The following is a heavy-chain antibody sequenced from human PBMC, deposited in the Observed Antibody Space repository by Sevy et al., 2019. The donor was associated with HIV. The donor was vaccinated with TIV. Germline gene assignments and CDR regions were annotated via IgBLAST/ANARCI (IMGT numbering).Heavy chain of an antibody. CDR1: GFSISNNFY. Sequence: SETLSLTCDVSGFSISNNFYWGWIRQPPGKGLEWIGSIYHSGTTYYSPSLNSRFTIPVDMSNNQFALSLTSVTAADTAVYYCARARRPETNYFCMDVWGKGTTVTVSS. D-gene: IGHD3-3*01. V-gene: IGHV4-38-2*01. CDR2: IYHSGTT. J-gene: IGHJ6*03. CDR3: ARARRPETNYFCMDV.